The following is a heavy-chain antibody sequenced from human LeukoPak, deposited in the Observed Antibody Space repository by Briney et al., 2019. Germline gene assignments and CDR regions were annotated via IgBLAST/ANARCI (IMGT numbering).Heavy chain of an antibody. Sequence: GGSLRLSCAASGFSISTSPMSWLRQPPGKGLEWVSAMNNGPGATFYRDSVRGRFTISRDDSKSTLYLQMNSLRAEDTGTYCSAKPHHDLLDVGGQGTTVTVSS. J-gene: IGHJ6*02. D-gene: IGHD1-14*01. V-gene: IGHV3-23*01. CDR3: AKPHHDLLDV. CDR1: GFSISTSP. CDR2: MNNGPGAT.